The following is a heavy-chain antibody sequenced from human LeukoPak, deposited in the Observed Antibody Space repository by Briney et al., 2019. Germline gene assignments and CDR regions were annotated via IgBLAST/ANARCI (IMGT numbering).Heavy chain of an antibody. D-gene: IGHD5-24*01. CDR2: IEHGGST. Sequence: SETLSLTCAVYGGPFSGYYWSWIRQPPGKGLEWIGEIEHGGSTVYNPSLESRVSMSVDTSKNQFSLRLTSVAAADTAVYYCARVEMATIPNYFYYYMDVWGKGTTVTVSS. V-gene: IGHV4-34*01. CDR1: GGPFSGYY. J-gene: IGHJ6*03. CDR3: ARVEMATIPNYFYYYMDV.